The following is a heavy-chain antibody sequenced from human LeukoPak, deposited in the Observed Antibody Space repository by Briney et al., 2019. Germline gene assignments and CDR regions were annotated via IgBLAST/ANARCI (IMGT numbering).Heavy chain of an antibody. CDR3: AHSPPIDYDSSGYYYTPGAFDI. J-gene: IGHJ3*02. CDR1: GGSISCGGYY. CDR2: IYYSGST. D-gene: IGHD3-22*01. V-gene: IGHV4-31*03. Sequence: PSETLSLTCTVSGGSISCGGYYWSWVRQHPGKGLEWIGYIYYSGSTYYNPSLKSRVTISVDTSKNQFSLKLSSVTAADTAVYYCAHSPPIDYDSSGYYYTPGAFDIWGQGTMVTVSS.